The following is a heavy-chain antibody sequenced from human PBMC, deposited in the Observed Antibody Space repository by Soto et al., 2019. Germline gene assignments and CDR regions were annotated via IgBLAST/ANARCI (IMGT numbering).Heavy chain of an antibody. CDR3: ARSGDVGAALTFDP. CDR2: INHSGST. D-gene: IGHD6-13*01. V-gene: IGHV4-34*01. J-gene: IGHJ5*02. Sequence: SETLSLTCAVYGGSFSGYYWSWIRQPPGKGLEWIGEINHSGSTNYNPSLKSRVTISVDTSKNQFSLKLSSVTAADTAVYYCARSGDVGAALTFDPWGQGTLVTVSS. CDR1: GGSFSGYY.